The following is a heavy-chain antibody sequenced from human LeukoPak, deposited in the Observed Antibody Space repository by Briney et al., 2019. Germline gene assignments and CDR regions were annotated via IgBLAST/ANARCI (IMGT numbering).Heavy chain of an antibody. CDR2: ISASGGST. CDR1: GFTFSSYA. CDR3: AKDSFAYYSGSGSRGYFQH. V-gene: IGHV3-23*01. Sequence: GGSLRLSCAASGFTFSSYAMSWVRQAPGKGLEWVSAISASGGSTYYADSVKGRFTISRDTSKNTLYLQMNSLRAEDTAVYYCAKDSFAYYSGSGSRGYFQHWGQGTLVTVSS. D-gene: IGHD3-10*01. J-gene: IGHJ1*01.